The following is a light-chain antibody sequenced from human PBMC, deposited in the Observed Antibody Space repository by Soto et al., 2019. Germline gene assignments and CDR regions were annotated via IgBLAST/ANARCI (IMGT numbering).Light chain of an antibody. CDR3: QQYNNWPPLT. Sequence: EIVLTQSPGTLSLSPGERATVSCRASQSVSSSYLAWYQQKPGQAPRLLIYGASSRATGIPDRFSGSGSGTDFTLTISRLEPEDFAVYYCQQYNNWPPLTFGGGTKVDI. CDR1: QSVSSSY. V-gene: IGKV3-20*01. CDR2: GAS. J-gene: IGKJ4*01.